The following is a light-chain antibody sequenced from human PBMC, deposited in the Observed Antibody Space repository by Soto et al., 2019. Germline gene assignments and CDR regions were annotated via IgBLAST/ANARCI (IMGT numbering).Light chain of an antibody. J-gene: IGLJ3*02. CDR2: GVS. CDR1: TSDFGGYNY. Sequence: QSALTQPASVSGSPGQSITISCTGTTSDFGGYNYVSWYQQHPGRAPKLIIYGVSSRPSGVSSRFSGSKSGTTASLSVSGLQAEDEADYYCSSYTGSSWVFGGGTQLTVL. CDR3: SSYTGSSWV. V-gene: IGLV2-14*01.